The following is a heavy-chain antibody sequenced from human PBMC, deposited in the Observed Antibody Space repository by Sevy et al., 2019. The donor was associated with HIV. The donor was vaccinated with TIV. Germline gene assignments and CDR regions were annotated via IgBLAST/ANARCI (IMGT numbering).Heavy chain of an antibody. CDR2: IVVGSGNT. CDR1: GFTFTSSA. Sequence: ASVKVSCKASGFTFTSSAVQWVRQARGQRLEWIGWIVVGSGNTNYAQKFQERDTITRDMSTSTAYMELSSLRSEDTAVYYCAADGTTWFGGTYGMDVWGQGTTVTVSS. D-gene: IGHD3-10*01. CDR3: AADGTTWFGGTYGMDV. J-gene: IGHJ6*02. V-gene: IGHV1-58*01.